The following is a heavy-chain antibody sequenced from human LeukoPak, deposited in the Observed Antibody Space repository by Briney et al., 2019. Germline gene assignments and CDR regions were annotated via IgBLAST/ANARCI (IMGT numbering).Heavy chain of an antibody. V-gene: IGHV3-30*18. D-gene: IGHD6-13*01. CDR1: GFTFSSYG. CDR2: ISYDGSNK. Sequence: GGSLRLSCAASGFTFSSYGMHWVRQAPGKGLEWVAVISYDGSNKYYADSVKGRFTISRDNSKNTLYLQMNSLRAEDTAVYYCAKDYDSEYSSSHEYFQHWGQGTLVTVSS. J-gene: IGHJ1*01. CDR3: AKDYDSEYSSSHEYFQH.